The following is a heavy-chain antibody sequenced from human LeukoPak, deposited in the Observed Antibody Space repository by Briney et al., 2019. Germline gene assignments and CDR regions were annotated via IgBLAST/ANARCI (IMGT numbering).Heavy chain of an antibody. CDR2: IIPIFGTA. CDR1: GGTLSSYA. CDR3: ARRSVGAISNDAFDI. J-gene: IGHJ3*02. D-gene: IGHD1-26*01. V-gene: IGHV1-69*13. Sequence: SVKVSCKASGGTLSSYAISWVRQAPGQGLEWMGGIIPIFGTANYAQKFQGRVTITADESTSTAYMELSSLRSEDTAVYYCARRSVGAISNDAFDIWGQGTMVAVSS.